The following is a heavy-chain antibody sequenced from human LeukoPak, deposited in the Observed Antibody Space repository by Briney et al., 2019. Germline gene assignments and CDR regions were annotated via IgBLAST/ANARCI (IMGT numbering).Heavy chain of an antibody. V-gene: IGHV7-4-1*02. D-gene: IGHD3-16*02. CDR3: ARAFQSLGGLSLPDN. Sequence: ASVKVSCKASGYTFTNYAMNWVRQAPGRGLEWMGWIHPSTGNPTYAQGFTGRFVFSLDTSVSTTYLQISSLKAEDTAVYFCARAFQSLGGLSLPDNWGQGTLDTVSS. CDR2: IHPSTGNP. J-gene: IGHJ4*02. CDR1: GYTFTNYA.